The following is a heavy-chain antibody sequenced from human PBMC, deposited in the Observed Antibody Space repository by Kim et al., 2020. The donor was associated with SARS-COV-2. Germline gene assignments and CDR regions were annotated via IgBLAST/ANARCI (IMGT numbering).Heavy chain of an antibody. V-gene: IGHV4-31*03. Sequence: SETLSLTCTVSGGSISSGGYYWSWIRQHPGKGLEWIGYIYYSGSTYYNPSLKSRVTISVDTSKNQFSLKLSSVTAADTAVYYCARGGYDSSGWTLDYWGQGTLVTVSS. CDR2: IYYSGST. J-gene: IGHJ4*02. CDR3: ARGGYDSSGWTLDY. D-gene: IGHD3-22*01. CDR1: GGSISSGGYY.